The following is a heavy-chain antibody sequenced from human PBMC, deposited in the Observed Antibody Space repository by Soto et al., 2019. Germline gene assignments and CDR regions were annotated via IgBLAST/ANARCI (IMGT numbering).Heavy chain of an antibody. V-gene: IGHV4-38-2*02. CDR2: VYHPGST. CDR1: GYSISSNYY. D-gene: IGHD3-10*01. CDR3: ASPLGSGNYDNIPAS. J-gene: IGHJ5*01. Sequence: SATRCLTWTVAGYSISSNYYWGWIRKPPGEGLRWIGAVYHPGSTFYSPSHKSRVTILPDMSENHFSLTLTSVTDADTAVYYCASPLGSGNYDNIPASWGQGILVTVS.